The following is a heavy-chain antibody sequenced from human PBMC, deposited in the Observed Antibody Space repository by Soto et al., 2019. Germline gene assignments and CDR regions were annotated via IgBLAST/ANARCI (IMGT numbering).Heavy chain of an antibody. J-gene: IGHJ4*02. D-gene: IGHD1-26*01. CDR3: ARDTVGNYFDY. CDR2: IIPIFGTA. V-gene: IGHV1-69*06. CDR1: GGTFSSYA. Sequence: RASVKVSCKASGGTFSSYAISWVRQAPGQGLEWMGGIIPIFGTANYAQKFQGRVTITADKSTSTAYMELSSLRSEDTAVYYCARDTVGNYFDYWGQGTLVTVSS.